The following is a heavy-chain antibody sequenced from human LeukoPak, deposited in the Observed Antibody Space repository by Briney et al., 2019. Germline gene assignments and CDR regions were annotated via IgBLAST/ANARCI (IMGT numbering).Heavy chain of an antibody. Sequence: SETLSLTCAVYGGSFSGYYWSWLRQPPGKGLEWIGEINHSGSTNYNPSLKSRVTISVDTSKNQFSLKLSSVTAADTAVYYCARGIPLDGYNYSAVEHYFDYWGQGTLVTVSS. J-gene: IGHJ4*02. D-gene: IGHD5-12*01. CDR3: ARGIPLDGYNYSAVEHYFDY. CDR1: GGSFSGYY. CDR2: INHSGST. V-gene: IGHV4-34*01.